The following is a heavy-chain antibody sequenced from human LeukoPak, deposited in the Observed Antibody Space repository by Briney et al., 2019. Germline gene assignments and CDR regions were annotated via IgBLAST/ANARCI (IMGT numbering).Heavy chain of an antibody. CDR1: GGSLSASY. D-gene: IGHD7-27*01. V-gene: IGHV4-34*01. J-gene: IGHJ5*02. Sequence: PSETLSLTCGVFGGSLSASYWGWIRQPPGKGLEWIGEINPSGGPTYHPSFKSRVTISGGPSKNQFYLKVTSVTAADTAVYYCVRGLTNWGGFDPWGQGTLVTVSS. CDR2: INPSGGP. CDR3: VRGLTNWGGFDP.